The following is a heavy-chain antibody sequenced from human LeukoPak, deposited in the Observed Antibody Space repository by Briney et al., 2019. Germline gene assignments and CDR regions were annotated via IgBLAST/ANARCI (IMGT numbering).Heavy chain of an antibody. D-gene: IGHD6-13*01. CDR3: ARGDGIAAAVGYFDY. CDR1: GYTFTSYY. CDR2: INPSGGST. J-gene: IGHJ4*02. Sequence: ASVKVSCKASGYTFTSYYMHWVRQAPGQGLEWMGIINPSGGSTSYAQKFQGRVTMTRDTSISTAYMELSRLRSDDTAVYYCARGDGIAAAVGYFDYWGQGTLVTVSS. V-gene: IGHV1-46*01.